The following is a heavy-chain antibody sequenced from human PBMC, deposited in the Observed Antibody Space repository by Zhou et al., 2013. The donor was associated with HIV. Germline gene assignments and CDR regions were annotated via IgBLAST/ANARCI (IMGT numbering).Heavy chain of an antibody. J-gene: IGHJ6*03. D-gene: IGHD5-12*01. CDR1: GGTFSSYA. CDR3: ARDEMATPLGYYYMDV. V-gene: IGHV1-69*05. Sequence: QVQLVQSGAEVKKPGSSVKVSCKASGGTFSSYAISWVRQAPGQGLEWMGGIIPILGTANYAQKFQGRVTITTDESTSTAYMELSSLRSEDTAVYYCARDEMATPLGYYYMDVWGKGTTVTVSS. CDR2: IIPILGTA.